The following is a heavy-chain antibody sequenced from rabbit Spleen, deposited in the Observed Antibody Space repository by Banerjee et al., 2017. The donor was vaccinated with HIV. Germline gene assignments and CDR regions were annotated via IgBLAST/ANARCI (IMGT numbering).Heavy chain of an antibody. CDR1: GVSLNDKDV. D-gene: IGHD1-1*01. CDR3: ARESTSWNGFDP. J-gene: IGHJ2*01. CDR2: INIVTGKS. Sequence: QEQLEESGGDLVKPGASLTLTCKASGVSLNDKDVMCWVRQAPGKGLEWIACINIVTGKSVYASWAKGRFMMSRTSSTTVTLQMTSLTAADTATYFCARESTSWNGFDPWGPGTLVTVS. V-gene: IGHV1S45*01.